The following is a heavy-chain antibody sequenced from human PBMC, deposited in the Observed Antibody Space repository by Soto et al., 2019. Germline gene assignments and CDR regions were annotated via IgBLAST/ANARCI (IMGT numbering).Heavy chain of an antibody. CDR1: GGSISSGGYY. CDR2: IYYSGST. J-gene: IGHJ6*02. Sequence: QVQLQESGPGLVKPSQTLSLTCTVSGGSISSGGYYWSWIRQHPGKGLEWIGYIYYSGSTYYNPCLKSRVTISVDTSKNQFSLKLSSVTAADTAVYYCARDRRVVDTDYYGMDVWGQGTTVTVSS. CDR3: ARDRRVVDTDYYGMDV. V-gene: IGHV4-31*03. D-gene: IGHD5-18*01.